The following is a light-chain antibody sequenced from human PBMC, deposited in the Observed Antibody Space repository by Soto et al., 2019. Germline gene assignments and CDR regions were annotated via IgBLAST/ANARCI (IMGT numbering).Light chain of an antibody. Sequence: QSVLTQPPSVSGAPGQRVTISCTGGSSDIGADSDVHWYQQLPGTAPRLLIYGDSNRPSGVPARFSGSKSGSSASLAITGLQAEDEADYYCQSYDSRLSDHAVFGGGTKLTVL. CDR2: GDS. CDR1: SSDIGADSD. V-gene: IGLV1-40*01. CDR3: QSYDSRLSDHAV. J-gene: IGLJ2*01.